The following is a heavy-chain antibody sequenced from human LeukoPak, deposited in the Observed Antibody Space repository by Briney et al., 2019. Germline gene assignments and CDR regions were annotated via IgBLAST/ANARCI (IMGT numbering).Heavy chain of an antibody. Sequence: SETLSLTCSVSDDSITMYYWTWIRQPPGKGLEWIGEINHSGSTNYNPSLKSRVTMSVDTSKNQFSLKLSSVTAADTAVYYCARDQYYYDSSGSLFDYWGQGTLVTVSS. D-gene: IGHD3-22*01. J-gene: IGHJ4*02. CDR1: DDSITMYY. V-gene: IGHV4-34*01. CDR2: INHSGST. CDR3: ARDQYYYDSSGSLFDY.